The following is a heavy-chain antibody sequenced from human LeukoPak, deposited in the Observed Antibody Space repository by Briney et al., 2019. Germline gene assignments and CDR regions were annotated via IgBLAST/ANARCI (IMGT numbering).Heavy chain of an antibody. D-gene: IGHD2-2*01. CDR1: GFTFSNYA. CDR2: MSSGGYST. Sequence: GGSLTLSCAASGFTFSNYAMSWVRQAPGKGLEWVSTMSSGGYSTWYADSVKGRFTISRDNSKNTLYLQMDSLRVEDTAVYYCAKDHPDCRGTSCLLFDSWGQGTLVTVSS. CDR3: AKDHPDCRGTSCLLFDS. V-gene: IGHV3-23*01. J-gene: IGHJ4*02.